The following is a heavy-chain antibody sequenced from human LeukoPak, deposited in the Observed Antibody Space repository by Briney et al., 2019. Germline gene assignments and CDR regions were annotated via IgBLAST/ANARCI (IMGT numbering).Heavy chain of an antibody. CDR2: INPSGGST. V-gene: IGHV1-46*01. D-gene: IGHD3-16*01. CDR1: GYTFTSYY. CDR3: ARDHYVSGWFDP. Sequence: GASVKVSCKASGYTFTSYYMHWVRQAPGQGLEWMGIINPSGGSTSYAQKFQGRVTMTTDTSTSTAYMGLRSLRSDDTAVYYCARDHYVSGWFDPWGQGTLVTVSS. J-gene: IGHJ5*02.